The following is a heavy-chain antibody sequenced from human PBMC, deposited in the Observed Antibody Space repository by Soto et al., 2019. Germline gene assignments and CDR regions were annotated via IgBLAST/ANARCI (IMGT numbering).Heavy chain of an antibody. CDR2: IYYSGST. J-gene: IGHJ6*02. CDR3: ARVNYYDSSGYAPLYYYGMDV. CDR1: GGSISSYY. D-gene: IGHD3-22*01. Sequence: SETLSLTCTVSGGSISSYYWSWIRQPPGKGLEWIGYIYYSGSTNYNPSLKSRVTISVDTSKNQFSRKLSSVTAADTAVYYCARVNYYDSSGYAPLYYYGMDVWGQGTTVTVSS. V-gene: IGHV4-59*01.